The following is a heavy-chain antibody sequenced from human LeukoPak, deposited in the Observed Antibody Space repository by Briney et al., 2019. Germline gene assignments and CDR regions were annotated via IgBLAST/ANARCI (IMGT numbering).Heavy chain of an antibody. CDR3: ARPVGATGGDY. CDR2: IYYSGST. CDR1: GGSISSYY. J-gene: IGHJ4*02. D-gene: IGHD1-26*01. V-gene: IGHV4-59*01. Sequence: SETLSLTCTVSGGSISSYYWNWIRQPPGKGLEWIGYIYYSGSTNYNPSLKSRVTILVDTSKNQFSLKLSSVTAADTAVYYCARPVGATGGDYWGQGTLVTVSS.